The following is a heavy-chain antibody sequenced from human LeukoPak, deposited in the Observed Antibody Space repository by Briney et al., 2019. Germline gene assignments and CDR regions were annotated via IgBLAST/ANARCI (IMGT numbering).Heavy chain of an antibody. CDR2: IFYSGST. V-gene: IGHV4-39*07. CDR3: ARLRGAGSWYFDL. D-gene: IGHD3-10*01. CDR1: GGSISSSSYY. Sequence: TSETLSLTCTVSGGSISSSSYYWGWIRQPPGKGLEWIGSIFYSGSTYYNPSLKSRVTILVDTSKNQFSLKLTSVTAADTAVYYCARLRGAGSWYFDLWGRGTLVTVSS. J-gene: IGHJ2*01.